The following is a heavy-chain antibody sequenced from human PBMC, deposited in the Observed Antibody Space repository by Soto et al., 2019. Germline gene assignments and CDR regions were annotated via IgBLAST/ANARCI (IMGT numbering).Heavy chain of an antibody. CDR3: ARQYMPLYYDILTGYYRYYYYGMDV. D-gene: IGHD3-9*01. CDR2: IIPIFGTA. CDR1: RGTFSSYA. Sequence: SVKVSCKASRGTFSSYAISWVRQAPGQGLEWMGGIIPIFGTANYAQKFQGRVTITADESTSTAYMELSSLRSEDTAVYYCARQYMPLYYDILTGYYRYYYYGMDVWGQGTTVTVSS. V-gene: IGHV1-69*13. J-gene: IGHJ6*02.